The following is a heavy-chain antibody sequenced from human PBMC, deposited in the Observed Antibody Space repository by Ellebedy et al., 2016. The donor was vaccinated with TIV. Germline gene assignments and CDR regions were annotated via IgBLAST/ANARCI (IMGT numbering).Heavy chain of an antibody. Sequence: GGSLRLSCAASGFTFSSYGMHWVRQAPGKGLEWVAVISYDGSNKYYADSVKGRFTISRDNSKNTLYLQMNSLRAEDTAVYYCAKDRGGYGSGSYSLNFDYWGQGTLVTVSS. D-gene: IGHD3-10*01. V-gene: IGHV3-30*18. CDR3: AKDRGGYGSGSYSLNFDY. J-gene: IGHJ4*02. CDR1: GFTFSSYG. CDR2: ISYDGSNK.